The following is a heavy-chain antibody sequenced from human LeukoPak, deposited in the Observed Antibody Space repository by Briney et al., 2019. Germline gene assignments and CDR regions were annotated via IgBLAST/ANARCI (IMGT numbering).Heavy chain of an antibody. D-gene: IGHD3-3*01. CDR3: ARDLRYYDFWSGYYPYYYYMDV. J-gene: IGHJ6*03. CDR1: GGSISSYY. CDR2: IYYSGST. V-gene: IGHV4-59*01. Sequence: SETLSLTCTVSGGSISSYYWSWIRQPPGKGLEWIGYIYYSGSTNYNPSLKSRVTISLDTSKNQFSLKLSSVTATDTAVYYCARDLRYYDFWSGYYPYYYYMDVWGKGTTVTVSS.